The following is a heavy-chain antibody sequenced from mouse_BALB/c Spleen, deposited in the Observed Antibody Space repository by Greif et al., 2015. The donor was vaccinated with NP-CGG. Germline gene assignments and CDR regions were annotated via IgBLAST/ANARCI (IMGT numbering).Heavy chain of an antibody. CDR3: ARHKYGNYDAMDY. V-gene: IGHV5-6*01. D-gene: IGHD2-10*02. CDR2: ISSGGSYT. J-gene: IGHJ4*01. CDR1: GFTFSSYG. Sequence: DVQLVESGGDLVKPGGSLKLSCAASGFTFSSYGMSWVRQTPDKRLEWVATISSGGSYTYYPDSVKGRFTISRDNAKNTLYLQMSSLKSEDTAMYYCARHKYGNYDAMDYWGQGTSVTVSS.